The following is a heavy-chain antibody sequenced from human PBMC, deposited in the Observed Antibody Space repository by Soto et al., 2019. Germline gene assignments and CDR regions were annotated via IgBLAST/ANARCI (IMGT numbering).Heavy chain of an antibody. J-gene: IGHJ6*02. V-gene: IGHV3-30-3*01. CDR3: ARGLVTYYYYGMDV. Sequence: QVQLVESGGGVVQPGRSLRLSCAASGFTFSSYAMHWVRQAPGKWLEWVAVISYDGSNKYYADSVKGRFTISRDNSKNTLYLQMNSLRAEDTAVYYCARGLVTYYYYGMDVWGQGTTVTVSS. CDR1: GFTFSSYA. CDR2: ISYDGSNK. D-gene: IGHD1-26*01.